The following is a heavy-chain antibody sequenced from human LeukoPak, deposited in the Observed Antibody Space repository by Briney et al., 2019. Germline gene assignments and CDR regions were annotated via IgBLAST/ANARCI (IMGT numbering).Heavy chain of an antibody. CDR2: IYYSGST. J-gene: IGHJ4*02. D-gene: IGHD6-13*01. CDR1: GGSISSYY. CDR3: ARLLIGPYSSSWTFDY. V-gene: IGHV4-59*01. Sequence: SETLSLTCTVSGGSISSYYWSWFRQPPGKGLEWIGYIYYSGSTNYNPSLKSRVTISVDTSKNQFSLKLSSVTAADTAVYYCARLLIGPYSSSWTFDYWGQGTLVTVSS.